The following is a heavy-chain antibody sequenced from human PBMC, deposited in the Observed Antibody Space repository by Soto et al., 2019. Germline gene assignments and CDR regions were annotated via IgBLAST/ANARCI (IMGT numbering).Heavy chain of an antibody. CDR3: ASRYSGSITLHY. CDR2: ISSSSSYI. CDR1: GFTFSSYS. D-gene: IGHD5-12*01. V-gene: IGHV3-21*01. Sequence: EVQLVESGGGLVKPGGSLRLSCAASGFTFSSYSMNWVRQAPGKGLEWVSSISSSSSYIYYADSVKGRFTISRDNAKNSVYLQMNSLRAEDTAVYYCASRYSGSITLHYWGQGTLVTVSS. J-gene: IGHJ4*02.